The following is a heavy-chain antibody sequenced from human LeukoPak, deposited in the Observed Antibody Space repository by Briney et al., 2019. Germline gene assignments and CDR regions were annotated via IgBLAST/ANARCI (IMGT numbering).Heavy chain of an antibody. J-gene: IGHJ3*02. D-gene: IGHD4-17*01. CDR2: IYYSGST. V-gene: IGHV4-31*03. Sequence: SETLSLTCTVSGGSISSGGYYWSWLRQHPGKGLEWIGYIYYSGSTYYNPSLKSRVTISVDTSKNQFSLKLSSVTAADTAVYYCARAYGDYAFGAFDIWGQGTMVTVSS. CDR1: GGSISSGGYY. CDR3: ARAYGDYAFGAFDI.